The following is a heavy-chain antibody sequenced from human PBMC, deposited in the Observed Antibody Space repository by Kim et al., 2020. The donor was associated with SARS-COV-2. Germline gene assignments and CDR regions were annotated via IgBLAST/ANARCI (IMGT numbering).Heavy chain of an antibody. V-gene: IGHV3-9*01. J-gene: IGHJ4*02. CDR2: ISWNSGSI. Sequence: GGSLRLSCAASGFTFDDYAMHWVRQAPGKGLEWVSGISWNSGSIGYADSVKGRFTISRDNAKNSLYLQMNSLRAEDTALYYCAKVRFSSGWYSVGYWGQG. CDR3: AKVRFSSGWYSVGY. D-gene: IGHD6-19*01. CDR1: GFTFDDYA.